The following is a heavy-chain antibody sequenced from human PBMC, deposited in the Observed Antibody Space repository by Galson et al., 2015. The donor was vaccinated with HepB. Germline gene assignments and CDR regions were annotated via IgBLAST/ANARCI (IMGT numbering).Heavy chain of an antibody. J-gene: IGHJ4*02. CDR3: AGPGAAAAFDF. V-gene: IGHV3-48*03. CDR1: GFAFSLYE. D-gene: IGHD6-13*01. CDR2: ISSSGGTK. Sequence: SLRLSCAASGFAFSLYEMSWIRQAPGEGPEWISYISSSGGTKYYADSVKGRFTISRDDAKTSLYLQMNSLRAEDTAVYYCAGPGAAAAFDFWGQGTLVTVSS.